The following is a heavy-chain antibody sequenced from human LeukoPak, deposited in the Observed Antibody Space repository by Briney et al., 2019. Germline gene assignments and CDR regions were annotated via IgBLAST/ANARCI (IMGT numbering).Heavy chain of an antibody. CDR2: ISGSGGST. Sequence: GGSLRLSCAASGFTFSSYAMSWVRQAPGKGLEWVSAISGSGGSTYYADCVKGRFTISRDNSKNTLYLQMNSLRAEDTAVYYCANAEIAVAGTDYYYYGMDVWGQGTTVTVSS. CDR1: GFTFSSYA. V-gene: IGHV3-23*01. D-gene: IGHD6-19*01. J-gene: IGHJ6*02. CDR3: ANAEIAVAGTDYYYYGMDV.